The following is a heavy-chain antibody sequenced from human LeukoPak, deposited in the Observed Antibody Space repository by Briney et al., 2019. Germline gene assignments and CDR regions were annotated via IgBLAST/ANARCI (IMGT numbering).Heavy chain of an antibody. CDR1: GFTFTDTY. V-gene: IGHV3-11*04. Sequence: KSGGSLRLSCAVSGFTFTDTYMTWIRQAPGKGLESLSYISPSGTDISYADSVKGRFTISRDNSKNTLYLQMNSLRAEDTAVYYCAKDPLYSSSWYVHYYYYYYMDVWGKGTTVTISS. D-gene: IGHD6-13*01. CDR2: ISPSGTDI. CDR3: AKDPLYSSSWYVHYYYYYYMDV. J-gene: IGHJ6*03.